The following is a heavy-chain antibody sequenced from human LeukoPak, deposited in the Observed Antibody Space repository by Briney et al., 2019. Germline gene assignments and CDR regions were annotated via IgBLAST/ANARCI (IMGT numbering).Heavy chain of an antibody. CDR1: GFTFSSYE. CDR2: ISSSGSTI. D-gene: IGHD3-10*01. CDR3: AKYFYYGSGSAYYYNYYMDV. V-gene: IGHV3-48*03. J-gene: IGHJ6*03. Sequence: PGGSLRLSCAASGFTFSSYEMNWVRQAPGKGLEWVSYISSSGSTIYYADSVKGRFTISRDNSNNALYLQMNSLRAEDTAVYYCAKYFYYGSGSAYYYNYYMDVWGRGTTVTISS.